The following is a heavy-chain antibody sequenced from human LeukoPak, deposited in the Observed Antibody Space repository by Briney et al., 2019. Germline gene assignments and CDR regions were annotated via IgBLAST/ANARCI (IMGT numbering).Heavy chain of an antibody. CDR2: ISGSGGST. CDR1: GFTFSSYA. V-gene: IGHV3-23*01. J-gene: IGHJ6*02. CDR3: AKGGSGWYCAG. D-gene: IGHD6-19*01. Sequence: PGGSLRLSCVFSGFTFSSYAMSWVRQAPGKGLEWVSAISGSGGSTYYADSVKGRFTISRDNSKNTLYLQMNSLRAEDTAVYYCAKGGSGWYCAGWGQGTTVTVSS.